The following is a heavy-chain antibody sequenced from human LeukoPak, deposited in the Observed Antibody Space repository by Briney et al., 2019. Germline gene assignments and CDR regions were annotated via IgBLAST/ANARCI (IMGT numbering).Heavy chain of an antibody. CDR2: IRQDGSQK. CDR3: AREARISIFGVVFDP. D-gene: IGHD3-3*01. J-gene: IGHJ5*02. Sequence: GSLRLSCAASGVTFSSSWMSWVRQAPGKGPEWVANIRQDGSQKYYVDSVKGRFTISRDNAKNSMYLQMNSLRAEDTAVYDCAREARISIFGVVFDPWGQGTLVTVSS. V-gene: IGHV3-7*01. CDR1: GVTFSSSW.